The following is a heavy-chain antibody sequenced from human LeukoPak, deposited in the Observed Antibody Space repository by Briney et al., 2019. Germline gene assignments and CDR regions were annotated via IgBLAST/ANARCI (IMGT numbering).Heavy chain of an antibody. CDR3: TTGIVGATIDVDY. CDR1: GSTFDDYA. CDR2: ISGDEGRT. V-gene: IGHV3-43*02. D-gene: IGHD1-26*01. J-gene: IGHJ4*02. Sequence: GGSLRLSCAASGSTFDDYAMHWVRQAPGKGLEWVSVISGDEGRTHYADSVKGRFTISRDNSKNSLYLQMNSLRTEDTAFYYCTTGIVGATIDVDYWGQGTLVTVSS.